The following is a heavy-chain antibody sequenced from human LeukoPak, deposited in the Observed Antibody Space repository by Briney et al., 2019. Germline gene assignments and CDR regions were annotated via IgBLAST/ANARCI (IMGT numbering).Heavy chain of an antibody. J-gene: IGHJ4*02. D-gene: IGHD3-22*01. V-gene: IGHV4-38-2*02. CDR1: GSSINSGYY. CDR3: ARGHASYDSGCYYLATLDY. Sequence: SETLSLTCTVSGSSINSGYYWGWIRQPPGKGLEWIGSIYHSGSTYYNPSLKSRVSISVDTSKNQFSLKLSSVTAADTAVYYCARGHASYDSGCYYLATLDYWRQGTLVTVSA. CDR2: IYHSGST.